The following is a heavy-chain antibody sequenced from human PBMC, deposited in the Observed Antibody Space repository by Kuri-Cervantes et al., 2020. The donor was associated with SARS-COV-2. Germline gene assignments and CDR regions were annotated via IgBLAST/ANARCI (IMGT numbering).Heavy chain of an antibody. CDR2: IYTSGST. D-gene: IGHD6-13*01. J-gene: IGHJ4*02. Sequence: SETLSLTCTVSGGSISSGSYYWSWIRQPAGKGLEWIGYIYTSGSTYYNPSLKSRVTISVDTSKNQFSLKLSSVTAADTAVYYCARGVKPHSSWYLVDYWGQGTLVTVSS. CDR3: ARGVKPHSSWYLVDY. V-gene: IGHV4-61*09. CDR1: GGSISSGSYY.